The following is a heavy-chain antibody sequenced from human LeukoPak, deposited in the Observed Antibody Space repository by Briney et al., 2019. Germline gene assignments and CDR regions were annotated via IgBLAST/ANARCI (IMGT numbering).Heavy chain of an antibody. J-gene: IGHJ6*02. V-gene: IGHV4-31*03. D-gene: IGHD3-10*01. Sequence: SETLSLTCTVSGGSISSSSYYWGWIRQPPGKGLEWIGYIYYSGSTYYNPSLKSRVTISVDTSKNQFSLKLSSVTAADTAVYYCARDAPTMVAYYGMDVWGQGTTVTVSS. CDR2: IYYSGST. CDR3: ARDAPTMVAYYGMDV. CDR1: GGSISSSSYY.